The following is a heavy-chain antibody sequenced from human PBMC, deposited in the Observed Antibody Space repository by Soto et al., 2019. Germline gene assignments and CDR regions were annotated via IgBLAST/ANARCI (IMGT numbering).Heavy chain of an antibody. Sequence: ASVRVSCKASGYTFTGYYMHWVRQAPGQGLEWMGWINPNSGGTNYAQKFKGRVTMTRDTSISTAYMELSRLRSDDTAVYYCARGGWELTPTDAFDIWGQGTMVTVSS. D-gene: IGHD1-26*01. CDR3: ARGGWELTPTDAFDI. CDR1: GYTFTGYY. J-gene: IGHJ3*02. CDR2: INPNSGGT. V-gene: IGHV1-2*02.